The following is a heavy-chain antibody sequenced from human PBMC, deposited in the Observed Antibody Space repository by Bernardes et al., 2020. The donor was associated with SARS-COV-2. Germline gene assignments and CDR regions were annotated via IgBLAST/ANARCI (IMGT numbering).Heavy chain of an antibody. J-gene: IGHJ4*02. V-gene: IGHV3-21*01. CDR2: ISSISSYI. CDR3: ARTIGSYYYDSSGFYDY. D-gene: IGHD3-22*01. Sequence: GGSLRLSCAASGFTFSSYSMNWVRQAPRKGLDWVSSISSISSYIYYADSVKGRFTISRDNANNSLYLQMNSLRAEDTAVYYCARTIGSYYYDSSGFYDYWGQGTLVTVSS. CDR1: GFTFSSYS.